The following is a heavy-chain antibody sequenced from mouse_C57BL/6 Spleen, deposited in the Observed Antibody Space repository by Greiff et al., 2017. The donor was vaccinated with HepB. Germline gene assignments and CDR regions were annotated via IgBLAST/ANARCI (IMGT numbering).Heavy chain of an antibody. Sequence: VQLQQPGAELVKPGASVKLSCKASGFTFTSYWMQWVKQRPGQGLEWIGEIDPSDSYTNYNQKFKGKATLTVDTSSSTAYMQLSSLTSEDSAVYYCARFDSRLRLFAYWGQGTLVTVSA. D-gene: IGHD3-2*01. J-gene: IGHJ3*01. CDR1: GFTFTSYW. CDR2: IDPSDSYT. CDR3: ARFDSRLRLFAY. V-gene: IGHV1-50*01.